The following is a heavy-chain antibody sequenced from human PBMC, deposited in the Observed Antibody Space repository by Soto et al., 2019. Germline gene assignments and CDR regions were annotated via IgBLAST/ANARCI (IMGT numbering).Heavy chain of an antibody. V-gene: IGHV4-34*01. CDR3: ARQISGYSYEVDY. J-gene: IGHJ4*02. CDR2: INHSGST. CDR1: GGSFSGYY. D-gene: IGHD5-18*01. Sequence: KPSETLSLTCAVDGGSFSGYYWSWIRQPPGKGLEWIGEINHSGSTNYNPSLKSRVTISVDTSKNQFSLKLSSVTAADTAVYYGARQISGYSYEVDYWGQGTLETVSS.